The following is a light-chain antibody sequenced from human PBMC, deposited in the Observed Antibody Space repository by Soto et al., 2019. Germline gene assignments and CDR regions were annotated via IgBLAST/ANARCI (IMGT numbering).Light chain of an antibody. CDR1: SSDVGGFNY. CDR3: SSYTTSSSYV. J-gene: IGLJ1*01. Sequence: QSVLTQPASVSGSPGQSITISCTGTSSDVGGFNYVSWYQQHPGKAPKLLIFDVCSRPSGISNRFSGSKSGNTASLTISGLQAEDEADYYCSSYTTSSSYVFGAGTKVTVL. V-gene: IGLV2-14*01. CDR2: DVC.